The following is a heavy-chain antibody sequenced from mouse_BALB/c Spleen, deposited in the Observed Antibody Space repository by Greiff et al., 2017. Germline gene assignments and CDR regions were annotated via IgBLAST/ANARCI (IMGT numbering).Heavy chain of an antibody. CDR2: IWSGGST. Sequence: VQLQQSGPGLVQPSQSLSITCTVSGFSLTSYGVHWVRQSPGKGLEWLGVIWSGGSTDYNAAFISRLSISKDNSKSQVFFKMNSLQANDTAIYYCASLYYGSSYDGYAMDYWGQGTSVTVSS. CDR1: GFSLTSYG. J-gene: IGHJ4*01. D-gene: IGHD1-1*01. CDR3: ASLYYGSSYDGYAMDY. V-gene: IGHV2-2*02.